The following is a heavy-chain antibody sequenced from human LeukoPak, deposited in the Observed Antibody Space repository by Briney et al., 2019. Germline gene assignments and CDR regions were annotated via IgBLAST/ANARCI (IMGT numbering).Heavy chain of an antibody. CDR2: IYYSGST. Sequence: SETLSLTCTVSGGSISSYYWSWIRQPPGKGLEWIGYIYYSGSTNYNPSLKSRATISVDTSKNQFSLKLSSVTAADTAVYYCARHGSNKGYYYYGMDVWGQGTTVTVSS. D-gene: IGHD2-15*01. CDR3: ARHGSNKGYYYYGMDV. J-gene: IGHJ6*02. CDR1: GGSISSYY. V-gene: IGHV4-59*08.